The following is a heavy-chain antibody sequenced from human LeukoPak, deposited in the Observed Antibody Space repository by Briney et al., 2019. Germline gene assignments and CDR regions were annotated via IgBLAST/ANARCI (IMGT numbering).Heavy chain of an antibody. J-gene: IGHJ4*02. CDR2: ISYDGSNK. CDR1: GFTFSSYG. CDR3: AKAGGGLRFLEWLLEIDY. Sequence: GGSLRLSCAASGFTFSSYGMHWVRQAPGKGPEWVAVISYDGSNKYYADSVKGRFTIFRDNSKNTLYLQMNSLRAEDTAVYYCAKAGGGLRFLEWLLEIDYWGQGTLVTVSS. V-gene: IGHV3-30*18. D-gene: IGHD3-3*01.